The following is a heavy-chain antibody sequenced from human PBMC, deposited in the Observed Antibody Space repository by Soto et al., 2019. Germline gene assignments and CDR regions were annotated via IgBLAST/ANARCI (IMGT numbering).Heavy chain of an antibody. V-gene: IGHV3-23*01. J-gene: IGHJ4*02. CDR3: AKARCSTTDCYVPDY. Sequence: GGSLRLSCAASGFTFSSYAMSWVRQAPGKGLEWVSAISGSGGSAYYADSVQGRFSIYRDNSKNTLYLQMNSLRGDDTAMYYCAKARCSTTDCYVPDYWGRGTLVTVSS. D-gene: IGHD2-2*01. CDR1: GFTFSSYA. CDR2: ISGSGGSA.